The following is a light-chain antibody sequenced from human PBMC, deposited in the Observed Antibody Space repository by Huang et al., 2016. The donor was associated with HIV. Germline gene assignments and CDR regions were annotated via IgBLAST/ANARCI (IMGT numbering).Light chain of an antibody. J-gene: IGKJ4*01. Sequence: QMTQSPSSLSASVGDRVTITCRASQSINHYLNWYQQKQGKAPKVLIYAASSLQSGVPSRFSVSGSGTDFTLTINSLQPEDFAIYYCQQSYNTPLTFGGGTRLEIK. V-gene: IGKV1-39*01. CDR2: AAS. CDR3: QQSYNTPLT. CDR1: QSINHY.